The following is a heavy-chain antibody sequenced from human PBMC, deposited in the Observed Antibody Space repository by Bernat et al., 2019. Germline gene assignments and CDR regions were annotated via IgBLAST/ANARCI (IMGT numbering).Heavy chain of an antibody. CDR2: IWYDGSNK. Sequence: QVQLVESGGGVVQPGRSLRLSCAASGFTFSSYCLHWVRQAPGKGLEWVGVIWYDGSNKYYADSVKGRFTISRDNSKNTLYLQMNSLRAEDTAVYYCARGRYSSGWVPLYYFDYWGQGTLVTVSS. CDR3: ARGRYSSGWVPLYYFDY. CDR1: GFTFSSYC. J-gene: IGHJ4*02. V-gene: IGHV3-33*01. D-gene: IGHD6-19*01.